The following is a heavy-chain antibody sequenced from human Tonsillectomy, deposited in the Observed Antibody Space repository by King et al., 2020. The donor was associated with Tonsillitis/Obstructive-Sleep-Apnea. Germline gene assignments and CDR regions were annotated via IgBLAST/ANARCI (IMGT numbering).Heavy chain of an antibody. V-gene: IGHV4-34*01. CDR3: ARGSLRTDYYGMDV. CDR2: INHSGST. Sequence: VQLQQWGAGLLKPSETLSLTCAVYGGSFSGYYWSWIRQPPGKGLEWIGEINHSGSTNYNPSLKSRVTISVDTSKNQFSLKLNSVTAADTAVYYCARGSLRTDYYGMDVWGQGTTVTVSS. J-gene: IGHJ6*02. CDR1: GGSFSGYY.